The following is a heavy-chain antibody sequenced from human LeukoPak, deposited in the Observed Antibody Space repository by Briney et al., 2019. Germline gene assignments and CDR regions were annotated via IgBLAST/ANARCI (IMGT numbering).Heavy chain of an antibody. D-gene: IGHD6-6*01. CDR1: GGSISGGGYS. CDR2: INHSGST. CDR3: ARGVSSSPPYYYYYMDV. J-gene: IGHJ6*03. V-gene: IGHV4-34*01. Sequence: PSETLSLTCAVSGGSISGGGYSWSWLRQPPGKGLEWIGEINHSGSTNYNPSLKSRVTISVDTSKNQFSLKLSSVTAADTAVYYCARGVSSSPPYYYYYMDVWGKGTTVTVSS.